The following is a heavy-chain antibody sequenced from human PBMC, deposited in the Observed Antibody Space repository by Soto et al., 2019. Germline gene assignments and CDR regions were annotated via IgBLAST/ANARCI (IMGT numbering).Heavy chain of an antibody. D-gene: IGHD3-22*01. CDR2: IIPILGIA. V-gene: IGHV1-69*08. J-gene: IGHJ4*02. CDR1: GGTFSSYT. CDR3: ARDDLNYDSSGDLDY. Sequence: QVQLVQSGAEVKKPGSSVKVSCKASGGTFSSYTISWVRQAPGQGLEWMGRIIPILGIANYAQKFQGRVTITADKSTSTAYMERSSLRSEDTAVYYCARDDLNYDSSGDLDYWGQGTLVTVSS.